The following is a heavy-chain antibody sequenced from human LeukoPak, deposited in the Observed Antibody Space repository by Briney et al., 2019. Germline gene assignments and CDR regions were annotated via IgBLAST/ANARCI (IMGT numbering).Heavy chain of an antibody. CDR2: IKPDGSDK. J-gene: IGHJ3*02. Sequence: GGSLRLSCAACGFTFSSSWMTWVRQAPGKGLEWVAIIKPDGSDKYYVDSVKGRFTISRDNAKNSLYLQMNSLRAEDTAVYYCASIGYDFWSGYAFDIWGQGTMVTVSS. D-gene: IGHD3-3*01. V-gene: IGHV3-7*01. CDR1: GFTFSSSW. CDR3: ASIGYDFWSGYAFDI.